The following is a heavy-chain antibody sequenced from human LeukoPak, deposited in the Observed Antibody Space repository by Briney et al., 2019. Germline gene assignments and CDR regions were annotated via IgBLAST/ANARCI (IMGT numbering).Heavy chain of an antibody. D-gene: IGHD3-22*01. Sequence: ASVKVSCKASGYTFTNFGISWVRQAPGQGLEWMGWISAYNGNTNYAQKLQGRVTMTTDTSTSTAYMELRSLRSDDTAVYYCARDLKSSNYYYDSSGYYLFDYWGQGTLVTVSS. V-gene: IGHV1-18*01. J-gene: IGHJ4*02. CDR2: ISAYNGNT. CDR3: ARDLKSSNYYYDSSGYYLFDY. CDR1: GYTFTNFG.